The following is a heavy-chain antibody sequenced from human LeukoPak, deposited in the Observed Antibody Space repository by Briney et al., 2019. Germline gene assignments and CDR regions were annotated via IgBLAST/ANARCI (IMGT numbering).Heavy chain of an antibody. CDR2: VHYSGST. D-gene: IGHD4-17*01. CDR3: ARARGGYGDYGSWFDP. J-gene: IGHJ5*02. Sequence: SETLSLTCAVSGDSISGYYWNWIRQPPGKGLEWIGFVHYSGSTKYNPFLKSRVNISVDISKNQFSLNLSSVTAADTAVYYCARARGGYGDYGSWFDPWGQGTLVPVSS. CDR1: GDSISGYY. V-gene: IGHV4-59*01.